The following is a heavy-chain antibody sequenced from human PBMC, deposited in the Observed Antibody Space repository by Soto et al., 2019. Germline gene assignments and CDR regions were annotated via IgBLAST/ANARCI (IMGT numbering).Heavy chain of an antibody. Sequence: GGSVEVYFKASGYPFTSYGISLVRQAPGQGLEWMGWISAYNGNTNYAQKLQGRVTMTTDTSTSTAYMELRSLRSYDTAVYYCARELVVVEPMSYYYGMDVWGQGTTVTVSS. V-gene: IGHV1-18*01. CDR1: GYPFTSYG. CDR2: ISAYNGNT. J-gene: IGHJ6*01. CDR3: ARELVVVEPMSYYYGMDV. D-gene: IGHD2-15*01.